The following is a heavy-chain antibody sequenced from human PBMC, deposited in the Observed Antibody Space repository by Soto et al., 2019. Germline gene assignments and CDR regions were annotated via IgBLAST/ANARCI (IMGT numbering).Heavy chain of an antibody. CDR2: IYHSGST. CDR1: GDSVSSYNYY. D-gene: IGHD6-13*01. CDR3: ARVLASQGYSSSWYYYYYGMDV. V-gene: IGHV4-61*01. Sequence: SLTCSVSGDSVSSYNYYWSWIRQSPGKGLEWIGYIYHSGSTNYNPSLKSRVTISVDTSKNQFSLKLSSVTAADTAVYYCARVLASQGYSSSWYYYYYGMDVWGQGTTVTVSS. J-gene: IGHJ6*02.